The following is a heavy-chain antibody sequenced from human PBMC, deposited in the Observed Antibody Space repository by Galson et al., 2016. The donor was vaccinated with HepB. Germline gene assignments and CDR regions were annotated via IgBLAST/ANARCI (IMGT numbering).Heavy chain of an antibody. Sequence: SLRLSCAGSGFIFSSYWMSWVRQAPGKGLEWVANIKQEGSEKFYVDSLKGRLTISRDNAKNSLFLQMNSLRADDTAVYYCARGRLTMVRGLNGYYFDLWGQGTLVTGSS. V-gene: IGHV3-7*03. J-gene: IGHJ4*02. CDR3: ARGRLTMVRGLNGYYFDL. CDR1: GFIFSSYW. D-gene: IGHD3-10*01. CDR2: IKQEGSEK.